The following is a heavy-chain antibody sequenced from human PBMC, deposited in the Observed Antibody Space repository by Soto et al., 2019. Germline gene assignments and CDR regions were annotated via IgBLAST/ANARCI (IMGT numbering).Heavy chain of an antibody. CDR1: GYSITAGGYY. Sequence: QILLKESGPGLVKPSQTLSLTCSVSGYSITAGGYYWSWIRQHPGKGLEWIGSFYSSGSIIYNPSLKSRVSISGDTSRNQFSKTLTSVTAADTALYYCARMDSRGSGWFHPWGQGTLVTVSS. J-gene: IGHJ5*02. CDR3: ARMDSRGSGWFHP. D-gene: IGHD3-22*01. V-gene: IGHV4-31*03. CDR2: FYSSGSI.